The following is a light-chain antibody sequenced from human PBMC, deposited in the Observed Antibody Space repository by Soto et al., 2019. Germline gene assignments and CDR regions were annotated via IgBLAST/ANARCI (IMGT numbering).Light chain of an antibody. CDR1: RRVVGGYNY. Sequence: QSERKQGAAGAGGPGKGITISCTGNRRVVGGYNYVSWYQQHPGKAPKLMIYDVSNRPSGVSNRFSGSKSGNTASLTISGLQAEDEADYYCSSYTSSSTYVFGTGTKVTVL. CDR2: DVS. V-gene: IGLV2-14*01. CDR3: SSYTSSSTYV. J-gene: IGLJ1*01.